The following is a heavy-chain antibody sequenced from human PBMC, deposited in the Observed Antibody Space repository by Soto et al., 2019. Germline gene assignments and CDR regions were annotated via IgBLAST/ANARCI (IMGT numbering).Heavy chain of an antibody. CDR2: AHHSGRT. J-gene: IGHJ4*02. Sequence: SETLSLTCTVSGDSMSSSNWWDWVRQPPGKGLEWIGEAHHSGRTNYNPSLKSRVTISVDRSQNHFSLQLTSVTAADTAVYYCARSEATALDYWGQGTLVTV. CDR3: ARSEATALDY. CDR1: GDSMSSSNW. V-gene: IGHV4-4*02.